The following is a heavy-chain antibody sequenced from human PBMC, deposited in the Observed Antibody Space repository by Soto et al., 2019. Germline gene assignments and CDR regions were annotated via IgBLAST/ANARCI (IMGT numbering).Heavy chain of an antibody. CDR2: IYHSGGT. V-gene: IGHV4-30-2*01. J-gene: IGHJ4*02. D-gene: IGHD4-17*01. CDR1: GGSISSGGYS. Sequence: PSETLCLTCAVSGGSISSGGYSCNWIRQPPGKGLEWIGYIYHSGGTYYNPSLKSRVTISVDRSKNQFSLKLSSVTAADTAVYYCARGVTTVTTFDYWGQGTLVTVSS. CDR3: ARGVTTVTTFDY.